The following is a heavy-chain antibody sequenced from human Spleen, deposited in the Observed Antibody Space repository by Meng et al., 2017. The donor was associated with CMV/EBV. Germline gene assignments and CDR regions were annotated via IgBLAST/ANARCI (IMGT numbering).Heavy chain of an antibody. CDR1: GFSFSDYY. Sequence: SGFSFSDYYMSWIRQAPGKGLEWISYISSSGTVIYYADSMKGRFTISRDNAKNSLYLQMNSLRAEDTAVYYCVRGGLSGDSYGYFDYWGQGTLVTVSS. J-gene: IGHJ4*02. D-gene: IGHD5-18*01. CDR3: VRGGLSGDSYGYFDY. CDR2: ISSSGTVI. V-gene: IGHV3-11*04.